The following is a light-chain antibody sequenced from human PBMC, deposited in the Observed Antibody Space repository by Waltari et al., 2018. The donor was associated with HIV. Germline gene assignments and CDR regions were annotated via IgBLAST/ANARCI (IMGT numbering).Light chain of an antibody. CDR3: QQYSHWPPMT. CDR1: QSVSSR. CDR2: DTS. J-gene: IGKJ1*01. Sequence: EIVMTQSPVTVSVSPGERATLSCRASQSVSSRLAWYQQKPGQAPRLLIYDTSTRAIGIPARFSGSGSGTEFTLIISSLQSEDLAVYYCQQYSHWPPMTFGQGTKVEIK. V-gene: IGKV3-15*01.